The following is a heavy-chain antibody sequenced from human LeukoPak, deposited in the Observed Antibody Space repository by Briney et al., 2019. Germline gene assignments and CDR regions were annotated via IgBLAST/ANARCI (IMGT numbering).Heavy chain of an antibody. Sequence: PSETLSLTCTVPGGSISSGDYYWSWIRQPPGKGLEWIGYIYYSGSTYYNPSLKSRVTISVDTSKNQFSLKLSSVTAADTAVYYCAREQVAASDYYYYGMDVWGQGTTVTVSS. D-gene: IGHD2-15*01. CDR2: IYYSGST. V-gene: IGHV4-30-4*01. J-gene: IGHJ6*02. CDR3: AREQVAASDYYYYGMDV. CDR1: GGSISSGDYY.